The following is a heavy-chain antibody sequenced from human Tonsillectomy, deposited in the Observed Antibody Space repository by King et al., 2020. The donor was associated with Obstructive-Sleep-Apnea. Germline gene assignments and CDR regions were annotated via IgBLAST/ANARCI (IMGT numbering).Heavy chain of an antibody. CDR2: ISGSGGST. Sequence: VQLVESGGGLVQPGGSLRLSCAASVFTFSSYAMSWVRQAPGKGLEWVSAISGSGGSTYYADSVKGRFTISRDNSKNTLYLQMNSRRAEDTAVYYCAHYSSSGRYFQHWGQGTLVTVSS. CDR1: VFTFSSYA. J-gene: IGHJ1*01. V-gene: IGHV3-23*04. D-gene: IGHD6-13*01. CDR3: AHYSSSGRYFQH.